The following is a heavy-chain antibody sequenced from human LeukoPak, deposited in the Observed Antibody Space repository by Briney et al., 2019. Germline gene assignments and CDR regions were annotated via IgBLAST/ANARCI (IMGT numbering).Heavy chain of an antibody. CDR3: ARGPPDFSSTSCYAFDAFDI. CDR2: MYSSGST. Sequence: SETLSLTCTVSGGSISITSYYWGWIRQPPGKGLEWIGSMYSSGSTYYNPSLKSRVTISVDTAKNQFSLKMSYLTAADTAVYYCARGPPDFSSTSCYAFDAFDIWGQGTMVTVSS. V-gene: IGHV4-39*07. D-gene: IGHD2-2*01. CDR1: GGSISITSYY. J-gene: IGHJ3*02.